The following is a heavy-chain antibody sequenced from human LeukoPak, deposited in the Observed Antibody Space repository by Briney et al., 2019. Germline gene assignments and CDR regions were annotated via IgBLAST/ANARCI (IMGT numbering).Heavy chain of an antibody. Sequence: GRSLRLSCVASGLAFSSYSMHWVRQAPGKGLEWVGVISYDGSDEYYTDSVKGRFTISRDNSKNTVYLQMNSLRAEDTAVYYCAKGSGVKQLVHFDYWGQGTLVTVSS. D-gene: IGHD6-6*01. V-gene: IGHV3-30*04. CDR1: GLAFSSYS. CDR2: ISYDGSDE. CDR3: AKGSGVKQLVHFDY. J-gene: IGHJ4*02.